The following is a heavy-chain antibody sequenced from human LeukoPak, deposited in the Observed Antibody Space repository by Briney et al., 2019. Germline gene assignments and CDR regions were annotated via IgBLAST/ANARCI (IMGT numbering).Heavy chain of an antibody. V-gene: IGHV4-61*02. D-gene: IGHD1-26*01. Sequence: PSQTLSLTCTVSGGSISSGSYYWSWIRQPAGKGLEWIGRIYTSGSTNYNPSLKSRVTISVDTSKNQFSLKLSSVTVADTAVYYCARDYGSGIFDYWGQGTLVTVSS. CDR3: ARDYGSGIFDY. CDR1: GGSISSGSYY. J-gene: IGHJ4*02. CDR2: IYTSGST.